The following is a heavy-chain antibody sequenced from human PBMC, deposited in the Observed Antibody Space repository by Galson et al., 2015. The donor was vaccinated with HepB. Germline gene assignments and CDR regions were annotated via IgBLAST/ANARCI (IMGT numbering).Heavy chain of an antibody. D-gene: IGHD6-13*01. V-gene: IGHV3-30*18. CDR2: ISHDGSNK. Sequence: SLRLSCAASGFTFSSFGMHWVRQAPGKGLEWVAVISHDGSNKYYADSVKGRFTISRDNSKNTLYLQLNSLRAEDTAVYYCAKDLLPVCSRSCYHWRAFDIWGQRTMVTVSS. CDR3: AKDLLPVCSRSCYHWRAFDI. CDR1: GFTFSSFG. J-gene: IGHJ3*02.